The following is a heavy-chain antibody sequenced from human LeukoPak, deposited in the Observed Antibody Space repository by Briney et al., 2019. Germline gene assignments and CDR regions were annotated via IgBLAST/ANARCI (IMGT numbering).Heavy chain of an antibody. CDR2: INTYNGNT. CDR3: ARLAVGSSWFHDY. J-gene: IGHJ4*02. Sequence: ASVRVSCKASGYTFNTYEIAWVRQAPGQGLEWMGWINTYNGNTNYAQKAQGRVTMTTDTSTSTGYMELRNLRSDDTAVYYCARLAVGSSWFHDYWGQGTLVTVSS. CDR1: GYTFNTYE. D-gene: IGHD6-13*01. V-gene: IGHV1-18*01.